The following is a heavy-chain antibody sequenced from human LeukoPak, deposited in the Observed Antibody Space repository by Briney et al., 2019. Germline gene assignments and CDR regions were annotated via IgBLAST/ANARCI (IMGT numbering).Heavy chain of an antibody. V-gene: IGHV3-64D*06. D-gene: IGHD6-6*01. CDR2: VSSNGDYR. Sequence: PGGSLRLSCSASGFTFNSFGMHWVSQAPGKGLEYVSGVSSNGDYRYYADSVKGRFTISRDNSKNTVYLQMTSLRPEDTAVYYCVKGGGIAGRPMDYWGQGTLVTVSS. J-gene: IGHJ4*02. CDR3: VKGGGIAGRPMDY. CDR1: GFTFNSFG.